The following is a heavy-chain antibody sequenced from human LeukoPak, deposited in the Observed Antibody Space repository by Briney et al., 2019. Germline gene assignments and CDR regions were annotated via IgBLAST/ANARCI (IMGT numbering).Heavy chain of an antibody. Sequence: PAETLSLTCTVSGGSISSSSYYWGWIRQPPGKGLEWIGTIYYSGSTYYNPSLKSRVTISVDTSKNQFSLKLSSVTAADTAVYYCAKGSGGVIVHDYFDNWGQGTLVTVSS. J-gene: IGHJ4*02. D-gene: IGHD3-16*02. CDR1: GGSISSSSYY. CDR3: AKGSGGVIVHDYFDN. V-gene: IGHV4-39*01. CDR2: IYYSGST.